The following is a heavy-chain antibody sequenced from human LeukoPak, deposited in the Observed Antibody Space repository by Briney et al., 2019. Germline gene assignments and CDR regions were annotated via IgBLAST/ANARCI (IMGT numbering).Heavy chain of an antibody. CDR2: LRDSVTT. CDR3: ATIKRGDIFGYFDF. CDR1: GGSITTHY. Sequence: SETLSLTCTVSGGSITTHYWSWIRQPPGKGLEWIAYLRDSVTTKDTPSLKSRVTLSADTSKDQYFLRLTSVTAADTAVYYCATIKRGDIFGYFDFWGQGILVTVSS. V-gene: IGHV4-59*11. D-gene: IGHD5-18*01. J-gene: IGHJ4*02.